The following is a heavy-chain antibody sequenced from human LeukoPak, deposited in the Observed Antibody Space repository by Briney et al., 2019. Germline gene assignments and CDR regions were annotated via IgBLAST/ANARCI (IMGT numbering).Heavy chain of an antibody. Sequence: SETLSLTCAVFGGPFSGYYWSWIRQPPGQGLEWIGEINYSGLTNCIPSLKSRVTISVDTSKNQFSLKLTSVTAADTAVYYCVTGGTVLADDAFDIWGQGTMVTVSS. J-gene: IGHJ3*02. CDR2: INYSGLT. D-gene: IGHD2-8*02. CDR3: VTGGTVLADDAFDI. V-gene: IGHV4-34*01. CDR1: GGPFSGYY.